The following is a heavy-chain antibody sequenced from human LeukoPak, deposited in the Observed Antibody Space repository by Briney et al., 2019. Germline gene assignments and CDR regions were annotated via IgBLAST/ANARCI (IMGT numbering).Heavy chain of an antibody. CDR3: ARGNADFHFDY. V-gene: IGHV4-4*07. Sequence: SETLSLTCTVSGGSNGSYYWNWIRQPAGKELEWIGRIYASGSTNYNPSLKSRVTMSVDTSKNQFSLRLTYVTAADTAVYYCARGNADFHFDYWGQGTLVTVSS. D-gene: IGHD4-17*01. J-gene: IGHJ4*02. CDR1: GGSNGSYY. CDR2: IYASGST.